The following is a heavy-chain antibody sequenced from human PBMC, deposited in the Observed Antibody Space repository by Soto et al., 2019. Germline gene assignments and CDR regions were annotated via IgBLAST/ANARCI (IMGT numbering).Heavy chain of an antibody. Sequence: SETLSLTCTVSGGSISSYYWIWIRQPPGKGLEWIGYIYYSGSTNYNPSLKSRVTISVDTSKNQFSLKLSSVTAADTAVYYCARGTYCSGGSCYGAYYYYYMDVWGKGTTVTVSS. J-gene: IGHJ6*03. D-gene: IGHD2-15*01. CDR3: ARGTYCSGGSCYGAYYYYYMDV. CDR1: GGSISSYY. V-gene: IGHV4-59*01. CDR2: IYYSGST.